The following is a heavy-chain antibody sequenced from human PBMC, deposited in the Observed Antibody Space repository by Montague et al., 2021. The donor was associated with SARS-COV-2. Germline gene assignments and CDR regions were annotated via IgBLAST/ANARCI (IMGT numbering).Heavy chain of an antibody. D-gene: IGHD6-19*01. Sequence: CAISGDSVSSNRVAWSWLRQSPSRGRKWLGRIYYRSKRYSDYAPSVRGRLTVNPDASKNEFSLELNYVTPEDTAVYYCVRYSGWFYFDFWSQGTLVTVSS. CDR2: IYYRSKRYS. V-gene: IGHV6-1*01. J-gene: IGHJ4*02. CDR1: GDSVSSNRVA. CDR3: VRYSGWFYFDF.